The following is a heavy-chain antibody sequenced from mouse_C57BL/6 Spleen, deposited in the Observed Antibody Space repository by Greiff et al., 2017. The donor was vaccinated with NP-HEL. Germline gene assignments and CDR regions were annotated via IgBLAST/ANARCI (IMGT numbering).Heavy chain of an antibody. CDR3: DYYGSAMDY. CDR2: INPYNGGT. J-gene: IGHJ4*01. Sequence: VQLKQSGPVLVKPGASVKMSCKASGYTFTDYYMNWVKQSHGKSLEWIGVINPYNGGTSYNQKFKGKATLTVDKSSSTAYMELNSLTSEDSAVYYCDYYGSAMDYWGQGTSVTVSS. CDR1: GYTFTDYY. D-gene: IGHD1-1*01. V-gene: IGHV1-19*01.